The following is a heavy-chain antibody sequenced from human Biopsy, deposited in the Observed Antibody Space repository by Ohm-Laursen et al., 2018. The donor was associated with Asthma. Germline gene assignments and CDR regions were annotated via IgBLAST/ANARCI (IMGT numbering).Heavy chain of an antibody. J-gene: IGHJ6*02. CDR3: AESDYYGSGYYYGMDV. V-gene: IGHV1-69*13. CDR2: IIPIFGTA. Sequence: VASVKVSCNASGGTFSSYAISWVRQAPGQGLEWMGGIIPIFGTANYAQKFQGRVTITADESTSTAYMELSSLRSEDTAVYYCAESDYYGSGYYYGMDVWGQGTTVTVSS. D-gene: IGHD3-10*01. CDR1: GGTFSSYA.